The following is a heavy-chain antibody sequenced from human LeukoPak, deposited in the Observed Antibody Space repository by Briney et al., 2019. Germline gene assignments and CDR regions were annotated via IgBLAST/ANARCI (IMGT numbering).Heavy chain of an antibody. CDR2: VDPEDGET. CDR3: ATHYSSSWYLLGY. V-gene: IGHV1-69-2*01. D-gene: IGHD6-13*01. J-gene: IGHJ4*02. Sequence: GASVKVSCKASGYTFTDYYMHWVQQAPGKGLEWMGRVDPEDGETIYAEKFQGRVTMTEDTSTDTAYMELSSLRSEDTAVYYCATHYSSSWYLLGYWGQGTLVTVSS. CDR1: GYTFTDYY.